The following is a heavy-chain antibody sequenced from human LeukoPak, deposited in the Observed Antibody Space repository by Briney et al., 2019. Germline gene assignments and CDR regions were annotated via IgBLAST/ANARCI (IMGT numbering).Heavy chain of an antibody. V-gene: IGHV3-30*04. J-gene: IGHJ4*02. CDR1: GFTFSSYA. Sequence: GGSLRLSCAASGFTFSSYAMHWVRQAPGKGLEWVAVISYDGSNRYYADSVKGRFTISRDNAKNSLYLQMNSLRAEDTAVYYCARVGYSGSYHFDYWGQGTLVTVSS. CDR3: ARVGYSGSYHFDY. D-gene: IGHD1-26*01. CDR2: ISYDGSNR.